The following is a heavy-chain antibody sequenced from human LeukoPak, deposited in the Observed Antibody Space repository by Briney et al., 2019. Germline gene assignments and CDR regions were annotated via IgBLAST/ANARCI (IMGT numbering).Heavy chain of an antibody. CDR1: GFTFSSYG. CDR2: IWYDGSNK. V-gene: IGHV3-33*01. J-gene: IGHJ5*02. Sequence: GGSLRLSCAASGFTFSSYGMHWVRQAPGKGLEWVAVIWYDGSNKYYADSVKGRFTISRDNSKNTLYLQMNSLRAEDTAVYYCARDPHYEPTGWFDPWGQGTLVTVSS. D-gene: IGHD3-3*01. CDR3: ARDPHYEPTGWFDP.